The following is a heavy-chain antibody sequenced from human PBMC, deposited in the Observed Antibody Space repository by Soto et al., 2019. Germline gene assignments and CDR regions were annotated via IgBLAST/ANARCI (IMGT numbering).Heavy chain of an antibody. J-gene: IGHJ5*02. Sequence: QLLQSGGGLVQPGGSLTLSCAASGFTFGTTDMSWVRQAPGEGLEWVSTIDGSGGITYHAVSVKGRFTISRDNSRNTVYLQMNSLRGDDTALYYCVKNSGWFNTWGQGALVTVSS. D-gene: IGHD3-10*01. CDR1: GFTFGTTD. V-gene: IGHV3-23*01. CDR2: IDGSGGIT. CDR3: VKNSGWFNT.